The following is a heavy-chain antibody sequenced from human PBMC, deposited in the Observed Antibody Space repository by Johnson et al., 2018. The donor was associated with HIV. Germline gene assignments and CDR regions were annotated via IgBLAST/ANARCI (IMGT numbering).Heavy chain of an antibody. J-gene: IGHJ3*02. Sequence: QVQLVESGGGVVQPGGSLRLSCAASGFTFSSYGMHWVRQAPGKGLEWVAFISYDGSNKYYADSVKGRFTISRDNSKDTLYLQMHSLRPEDTALYYCARDPPYGGNPNAFDIWGQGTMVTVSS. V-gene: IGHV3-30*19. CDR2: ISYDGSNK. D-gene: IGHD4-23*01. CDR1: GFTFSSYG. CDR3: ARDPPYGGNPNAFDI.